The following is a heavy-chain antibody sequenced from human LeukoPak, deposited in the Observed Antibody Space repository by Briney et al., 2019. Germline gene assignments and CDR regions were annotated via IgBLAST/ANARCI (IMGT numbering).Heavy chain of an antibody. J-gene: IGHJ4*02. Sequence: SETLSLTCTVSGGSISNYYWSWIRQPPGKGLEWIGYIYYSGNTNYNPSLKSRVTISVDTSKSQFSLRLNSVTAADTAVYYCARDRENIVLVPGAKRKTWYFDYWGQGTLVTVSS. D-gene: IGHD2-2*01. CDR3: ARDRENIVLVPGAKRKTWYFDY. CDR1: GGSISNYY. CDR2: IYYSGNT. V-gene: IGHV4-59*01.